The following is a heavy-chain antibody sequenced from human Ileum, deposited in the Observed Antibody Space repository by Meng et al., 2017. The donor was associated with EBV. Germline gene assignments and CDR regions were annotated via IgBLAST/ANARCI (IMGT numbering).Heavy chain of an antibody. CDR2: IYHTGST. D-gene: IGHD2-21*02. CDR1: GGSITSYSYY. V-gene: IGHV4-39*01. CDR3: ARRDTAWFDP. J-gene: IGHJ5*02. Sequence: QRYLKESDPGLFKPSATLSPTCSFSGGSITSYSYYWGWLRQPPGKGLEWIATIYHTGSTYYNPSLKSRVTISVDTSKNEFSLKVTSVTAADTALYYCARRDTAWFDPWGRGTLVTVSS.